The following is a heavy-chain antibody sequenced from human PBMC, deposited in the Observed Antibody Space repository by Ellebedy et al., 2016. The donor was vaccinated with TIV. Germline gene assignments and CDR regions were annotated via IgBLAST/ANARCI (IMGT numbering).Heavy chain of an antibody. J-gene: IGHJ6*02. D-gene: IGHD6-13*01. V-gene: IGHV3-23*01. CDR1: GFTFSSYA. Sequence: GGSLRLXXAASGFTFSSYAMSWVRQAPGKGLEWVSAISGSGGSTYYADSVKGRFTISRDNSKNTLYLQMNSLRAEDTAVYYCAKGLIAAVPYGMDVWGQGTTVTVSS. CDR3: AKGLIAAVPYGMDV. CDR2: ISGSGGST.